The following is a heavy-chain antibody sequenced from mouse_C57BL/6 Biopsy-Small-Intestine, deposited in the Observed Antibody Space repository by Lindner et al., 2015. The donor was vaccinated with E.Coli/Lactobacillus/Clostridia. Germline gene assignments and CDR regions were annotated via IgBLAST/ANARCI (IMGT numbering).Heavy chain of an antibody. CDR2: IYPGDGDT. V-gene: IGHV1-80*01. J-gene: IGHJ3*01. D-gene: IGHD2-2*01. CDR1: GYAFSSYW. CDR3: ARWGYDDY. Sequence: VQLQESGPELVKPGASVKISCKASGYAFSSYWMNWVKQRPGKGLEWIGQIYPGDGDTNYNGKFKGKATLTADKSSSTAYMQLSSLTSEDSAVYFCARWGYDDYWGQGTLVTVSA.